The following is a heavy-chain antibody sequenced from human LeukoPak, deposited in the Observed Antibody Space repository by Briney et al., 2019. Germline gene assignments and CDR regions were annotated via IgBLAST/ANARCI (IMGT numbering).Heavy chain of an antibody. D-gene: IGHD2-15*01. CDR3: AREGRGDIDFDY. V-gene: IGHV6-1*01. J-gene: IGHJ4*02. CDR1: GDSVSSNSAA. CDR2: TYYRSKWYN. Sequence: SQTLSLTCAISGDSVSSNSAAWNWIRQPASRGLEWLGRTYYRSKWYNNYAVSVKSRITINPDTSKNQFSLQLNSVTPEDTAVYYCAREGRGDIDFDYWGQGTLVTVSS.